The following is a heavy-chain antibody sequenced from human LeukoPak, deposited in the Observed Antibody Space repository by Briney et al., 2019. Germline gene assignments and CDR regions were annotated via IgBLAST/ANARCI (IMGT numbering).Heavy chain of an antibody. Sequence: KPSETLSLTCTVSGGSISSGGYYWSWIRQHPGKGLEWIGYIYYSGSTYYNPSLKSRVTISVDTSKNQFSLKLSSVTAADTAVYYCARINEIATKYSSGWYWAEDLNAFDIWGQGTMVTVSS. J-gene: IGHJ3*02. CDR3: ARINEIATKYSSGWYWAEDLNAFDI. V-gene: IGHV4-31*03. CDR1: GGSISSGGYY. CDR2: IYYSGST. D-gene: IGHD6-19*01.